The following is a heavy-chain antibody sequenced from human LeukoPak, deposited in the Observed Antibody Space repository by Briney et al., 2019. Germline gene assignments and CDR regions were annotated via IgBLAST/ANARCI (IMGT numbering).Heavy chain of an antibody. Sequence: GSLRLSCAASGSPSSSYGMHWVRQAPGKGLVWVSRINSDVTNTNYADSVKGRFTISRDNAKNTLYLQMNSLRVEDTAVYYCAMGSYDSSGYSHFDYWGQGTLVTVSS. D-gene: IGHD3-22*01. CDR2: INSDVTNT. CDR1: GSPSSSYG. V-gene: IGHV3-74*01. CDR3: AMGSYDSSGYSHFDY. J-gene: IGHJ4*02.